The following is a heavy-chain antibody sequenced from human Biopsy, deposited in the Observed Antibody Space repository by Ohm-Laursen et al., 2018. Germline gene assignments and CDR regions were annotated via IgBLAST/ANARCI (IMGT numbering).Heavy chain of an antibody. V-gene: IGHV4-59*01. J-gene: IGHJ4*02. D-gene: IGHD1-26*01. CDR3: ARVGVGAPSIDYFDS. CDR1: GGPIYNFF. Sequence: TLSLTCTVSGGPIYNFFWSWIRQPPGKGLEWIGYFYYSGSTNYNPSLKSRVTISVDRSKNHFSLELSSVTAADTAVYYCARVGVGAPSIDYFDSWGQGALVTVSS. CDR2: FYYSGST.